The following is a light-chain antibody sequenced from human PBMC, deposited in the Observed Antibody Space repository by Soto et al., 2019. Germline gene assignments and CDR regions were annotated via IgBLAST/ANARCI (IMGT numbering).Light chain of an antibody. CDR3: QHYDTLPYT. Sequence: DIQMTQSPSSLSASVGDRVTITCQASQDITNNLNWYQQKSGKAPKVLIYDASSLETGVPSRFSGSGSGTDFTFTISSLQPEDIATYYCQHYDTLPYTFGQGTKLEIK. CDR1: QDITNN. J-gene: IGKJ2*01. CDR2: DAS. V-gene: IGKV1-33*01.